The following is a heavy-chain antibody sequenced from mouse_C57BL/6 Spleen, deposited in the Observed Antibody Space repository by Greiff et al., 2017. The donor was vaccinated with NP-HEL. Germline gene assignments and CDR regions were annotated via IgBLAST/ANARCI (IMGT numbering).Heavy chain of an antibody. J-gene: IGHJ4*01. V-gene: IGHV1-19*01. Sequence: VQLQQSGPVLVKPGASVKMSCKASGYTFTDYYMNWVKQSHGKSLEWIGVINPYNGGTSYNQKFKGKATLTVDKSSSTAYMELNSLTSEDSAVYYCASHYDGTPDYWGQGTSVTVSS. CDR1: GYTFTDYY. CDR2: INPYNGGT. D-gene: IGHD2-3*01. CDR3: ASHYDGTPDY.